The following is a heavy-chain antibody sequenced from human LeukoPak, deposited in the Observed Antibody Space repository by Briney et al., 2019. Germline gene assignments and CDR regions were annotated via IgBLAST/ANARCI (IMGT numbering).Heavy chain of an antibody. D-gene: IGHD4-17*01. V-gene: IGHV3-73*01. CDR2: IRSKANSYAT. CDR1: GFTFSGSA. J-gene: IGHJ6*03. Sequence: GGSLRLSCAASGFTFSGSAMHWVRQASGKGLEWVGRIRSKANSYATAYAASVKGRFTISRDDSKNTAYLQMNSLKTEDTAVYYCAIGVPGRRWVTTYYYMDVWGKGTTVTVSS. CDR3: AIGVPGRRWVTTYYYMDV.